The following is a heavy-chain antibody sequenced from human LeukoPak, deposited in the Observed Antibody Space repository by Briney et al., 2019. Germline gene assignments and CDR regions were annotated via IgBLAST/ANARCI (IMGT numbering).Heavy chain of an antibody. CDR3: ARYSSSWYYFDY. J-gene: IGHJ4*02. Sequence: SETLSLTCTVSGGSISSSSYYWGWIRQPPGKGLEWIGSIYYSGSTYYNPSLKSRVTISVDTSKNQFSLKLSSVTAADTAVYYCARYSSSWYYFDYWGQGTLVTVSS. CDR1: GGSISSSSYY. D-gene: IGHD6-13*01. CDR2: IYYSGST. V-gene: IGHV4-39*07.